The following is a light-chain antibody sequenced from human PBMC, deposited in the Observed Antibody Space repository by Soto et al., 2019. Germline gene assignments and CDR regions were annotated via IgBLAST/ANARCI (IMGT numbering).Light chain of an antibody. Sequence: DIQMTQSPSTLSASVGDRVTITCRASETIDRWLAWYQQKPGQAPKVLIRDATSLHRGVSSRFSGTGFGSEFTLTISGLQPDDFATYYCQQYNGYSTWTFGQGTTVDIK. J-gene: IGKJ1*01. CDR3: QQYNGYSTWT. V-gene: IGKV1-5*01. CDR1: ETIDRW. CDR2: DAT.